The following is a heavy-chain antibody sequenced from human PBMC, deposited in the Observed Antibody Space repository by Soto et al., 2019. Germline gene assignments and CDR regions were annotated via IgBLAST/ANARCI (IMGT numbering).Heavy chain of an antibody. J-gene: IGHJ6*02. CDR1: GFTFSSYG. CDR2: ISYDGSNK. D-gene: IGHD6-6*01. Sequence: QVQLVESGGGVVQPGRSLRLSCAASGFTFSSYGMHWVRQAPGKGLEWVAVISYDGSNKYYADSVKGRFTISRDNSKNTLYLQMNSLRAEDTAVYYCAKAGTYSSSSRSYYYYGMDVWGQGTTVTVSS. V-gene: IGHV3-30*18. CDR3: AKAGTYSSSSRSYYYYGMDV.